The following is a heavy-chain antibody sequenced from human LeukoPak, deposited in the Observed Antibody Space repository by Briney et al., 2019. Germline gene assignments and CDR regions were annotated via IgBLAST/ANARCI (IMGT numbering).Heavy chain of an antibody. CDR3: ARVYRPRYSSSWYLDV. D-gene: IGHD6-13*01. V-gene: IGHV4-4*07. Sequence: PSETLSLTCTISGGSMTGYYWSWIRQPAGKGLEWIGRIYSSGSTNYNPSLKSRLTMSVDTSKNQFSLKLSSVTAADTAVYYCARVYRPRYSSSWYLDVWGQGTTVTVSS. CDR2: IYSSGST. CDR1: GGSMTGYY. J-gene: IGHJ6*02.